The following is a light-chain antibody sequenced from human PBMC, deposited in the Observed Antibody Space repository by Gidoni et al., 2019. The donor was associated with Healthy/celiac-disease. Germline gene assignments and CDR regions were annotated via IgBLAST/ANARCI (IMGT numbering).Light chain of an antibody. CDR2: WAS. J-gene: IGKJ5*01. V-gene: IGKV4-1*01. CDR3: QQYYSTPPIT. Sequence: DSVRTQAPDALAVAPGERATINCKSSQSVLYSSNNKNYLAWYQQKPGQPPKLLIYWASTRESGVPDRFSGSGSGTDFTHTISSLQAEDVAVYYCQQYYSTPPITFGQGTRLEIK. CDR1: QSVLYSSNNKNY.